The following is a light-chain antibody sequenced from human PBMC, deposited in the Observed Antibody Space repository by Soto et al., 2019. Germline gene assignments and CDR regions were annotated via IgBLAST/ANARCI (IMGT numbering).Light chain of an antibody. CDR3: SSYTTSSTYV. V-gene: IGLV2-14*01. CDR1: SSDVGGYNY. J-gene: IGLJ1*01. CDR2: DVS. Sequence: QSVLTQPASVSGSPGQSITMSCTGTSSDVGGYNYVSWYQQHPGKAPKLMICDVSDRPSGISNRFSGSKSGNTASLTISGLQAEDEADYYCSSYTTSSTYVFGTGTKLTVL.